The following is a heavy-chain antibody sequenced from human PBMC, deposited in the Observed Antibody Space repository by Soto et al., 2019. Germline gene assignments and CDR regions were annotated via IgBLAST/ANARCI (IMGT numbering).Heavy chain of an antibody. CDR1: GGSISSGDYY. Sequence: PSETLSLTCTVSGGSISSGDYYWSWIRQPPGKGLEWIGYIYYSGSTYYNPSLKSRVTISVDTSKNQFSLKLSSVTAADTAVYYCARRGSGYYSKPQGGMDVWGQGTTVTVSS. CDR2: IYYSGST. D-gene: IGHD3-22*01. CDR3: ARRGSGYYSKPQGGMDV. J-gene: IGHJ6*02. V-gene: IGHV4-30-4*01.